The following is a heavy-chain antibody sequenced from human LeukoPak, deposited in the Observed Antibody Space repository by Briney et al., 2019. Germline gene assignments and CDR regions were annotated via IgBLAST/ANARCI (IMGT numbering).Heavy chain of an antibody. CDR2: ISGSSGST. CDR1: GFTFSNYV. J-gene: IGHJ1*01. V-gene: IGHV3-23*01. Sequence: GGSLRLSCAASGFTFSNYVMSWVRQTPGKGLEWVSSISGSSGSTYYADSVKGRFTISRDNSKNTLFLQMNSLRAEDTAVYYCAKLRDTSGWFPFYHWGQGTLVTVSS. CDR3: AKLRDTSGWFPFYH. D-gene: IGHD6-19*01.